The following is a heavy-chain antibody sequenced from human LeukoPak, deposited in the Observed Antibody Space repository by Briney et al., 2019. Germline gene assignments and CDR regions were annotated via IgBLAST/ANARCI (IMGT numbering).Heavy chain of an antibody. CDR1: GFTFSSYG. CDR2: ISYDGSNK. Sequence: GGSLRLSCAASGFTFSSYGMHWVRQAPCKGLEWVAVISYDGSNKYYADSVKGRFTISRDNSKNTLYLQMNSLRAEDTAVYYCARVGAHSRYYFDYWGQGTLVTVSS. CDR3: ARVGAHSRYYFDY. V-gene: IGHV3-30*03. D-gene: IGHD2-15*01. J-gene: IGHJ4*02.